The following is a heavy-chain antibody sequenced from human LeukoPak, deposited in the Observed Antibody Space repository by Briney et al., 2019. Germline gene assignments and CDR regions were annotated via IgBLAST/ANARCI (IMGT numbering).Heavy chain of an antibody. Sequence: GGSLRLSCAASGFTFSSYWMSWVRQAPGKGLEWVAIIKQDGSEKYYVDSVKGRFTISRDNAEKSLYLQMNSLRAEDTAVYYCATSRASDYWGQGTLVTVSS. CDR1: GFTFSSYW. CDR2: IKQDGSEK. V-gene: IGHV3-7*03. CDR3: ATSRASDY. D-gene: IGHD5-12*01. J-gene: IGHJ4*02.